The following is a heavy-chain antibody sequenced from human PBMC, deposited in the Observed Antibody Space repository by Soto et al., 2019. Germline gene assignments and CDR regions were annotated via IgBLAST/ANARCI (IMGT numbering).Heavy chain of an antibody. CDR3: ASVYCSGGSCYSQDY. D-gene: IGHD2-15*01. Sequence: EVQLVESGGGLVKPGGSLRLSCAASGFTFSSYSMNWVRQAPGKGLEWVSSISSSSSYIYYADSVKGRFTISRDNAKSSLYLQMNSLRAEDTAVYYGASVYCSGGSCYSQDYWGKGTLVTVSS. CDR2: ISSSSSYI. J-gene: IGHJ4*02. CDR1: GFTFSSYS. V-gene: IGHV3-21*01.